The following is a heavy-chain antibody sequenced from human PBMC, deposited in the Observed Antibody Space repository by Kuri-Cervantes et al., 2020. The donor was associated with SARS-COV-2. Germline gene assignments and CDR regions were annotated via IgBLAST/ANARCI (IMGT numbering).Heavy chain of an antibody. CDR2: ISSSGSTI. D-gene: IGHD4-11*01. V-gene: IGHV3-48*03. CDR1: GFTFSSYE. J-gene: IGHJ6*02. CDR3: AKAVTTTRYDHGMDV. Sequence: GESLKISCAASGFTFSSYEMNWVRQAPGKGLEWVSYISSSGSTIYYADSAKGRFTISRDNSKNTLYLQMHRLRGEDTAIYYCAKAVTTTRYDHGMDVWGQGTTVTVSS.